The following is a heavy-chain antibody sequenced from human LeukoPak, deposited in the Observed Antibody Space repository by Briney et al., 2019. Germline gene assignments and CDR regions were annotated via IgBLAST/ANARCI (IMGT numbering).Heavy chain of an antibody. CDR3: AAYYDFWSGYSNYYGMDV. CDR2: ISSSSRTI. Sequence: GGSLRLSCAASGFSLSSHDMNWVRQAPGKGLEWVSYISSSSRTIYDADSVKGRFTISRDNAKNSLYLQMNSLRAEDTAVYCCAAYYDFWSGYSNYYGMDVWGQGTTVTVSS. J-gene: IGHJ6*02. D-gene: IGHD3-3*01. CDR1: GFSLSSHD. V-gene: IGHV3-48*01.